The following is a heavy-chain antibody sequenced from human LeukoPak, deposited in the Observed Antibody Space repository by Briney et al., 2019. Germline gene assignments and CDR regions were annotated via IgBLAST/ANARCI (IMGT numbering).Heavy chain of an antibody. Sequence: ASVKVSCKASGYTFTSYGISWVRQAPGQGLEWMGWINPNSGGTNYAQKFQGRVTMTRDTSISTAYMELSRLRSDDTAVYYCARDRTYYYDSSGYYYLDYWGQGTLVTVSS. CDR3: ARDRTYYYDSSGYYYLDY. V-gene: IGHV1-2*02. J-gene: IGHJ4*02. CDR1: GYTFTSYG. D-gene: IGHD3-22*01. CDR2: INPNSGGT.